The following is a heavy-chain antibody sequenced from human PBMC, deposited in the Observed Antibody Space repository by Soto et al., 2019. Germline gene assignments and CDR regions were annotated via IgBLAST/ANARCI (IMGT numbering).Heavy chain of an antibody. V-gene: IGHV3-7*01. J-gene: IGHJ4*02. CDR1: GFTFRTYF. CDR3: VRDEGYFHY. CDR2: IKEDGAEQ. Sequence: LRLSCTASGFTFRTYFMSWVRLAPGKGPEWVANIKEDGAEQHYVDSVKGRFTISRDNTKNSVHLQMSSLTVEDTAVYYCVRDEGYFHYWGLGSLVTVSS.